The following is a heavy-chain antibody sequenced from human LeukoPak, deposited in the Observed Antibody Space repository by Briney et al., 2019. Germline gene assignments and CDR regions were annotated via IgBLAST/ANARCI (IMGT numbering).Heavy chain of an antibody. D-gene: IGHD1-26*01. CDR3: AKISGSYSHPFDC. CDR2: INHSGST. V-gene: IGHV4-34*01. J-gene: IGHJ4*02. Sequence: PSETLSLTCAVYGGSFSGYYWSWIRQPPGKGLEWIGEINHSGSTNYNPSLKSRVTISVDTSKNQFSLKLSSVTAADTAMYYCAKISGSYSHPFDCWGQGTLVTVSS. CDR1: GGSFSGYY.